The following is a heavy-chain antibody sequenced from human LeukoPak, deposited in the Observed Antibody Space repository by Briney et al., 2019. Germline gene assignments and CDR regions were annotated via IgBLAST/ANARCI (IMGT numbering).Heavy chain of an antibody. J-gene: IGHJ4*02. Sequence: GGSLRLSCAASGFTFRDYGMHWVRQAPGKGLEWVSFIRYDGTNKYYADSVKSRFTISKDISKNTLYLQMNSLRAEDTAVYYCAKGYDYVLDYWGQGILVTVSS. V-gene: IGHV3-30*02. D-gene: IGHD3-16*01. CDR3: AKGYDYVLDY. CDR1: GFTFRDYG. CDR2: IRYDGTNK.